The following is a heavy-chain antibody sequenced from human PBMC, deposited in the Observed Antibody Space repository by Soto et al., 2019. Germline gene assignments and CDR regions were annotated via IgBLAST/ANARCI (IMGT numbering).Heavy chain of an antibody. V-gene: IGHV3-23*01. CDR2: ISGSGGST. CDR3: AKGSIRYFDWLLSSFDY. CDR1: GFTFSSYA. J-gene: IGHJ4*02. Sequence: GGSLRLSCAASGFTFSSYAMSWVRQAPGKGLEWVSAISGSGGSTYYADSVKGRFTISRDNSKNTLYLQMNSLRAEDTAVYYCAKGSIRYFDWLLSSFDYWGQGTLVTVSS. D-gene: IGHD3-9*01.